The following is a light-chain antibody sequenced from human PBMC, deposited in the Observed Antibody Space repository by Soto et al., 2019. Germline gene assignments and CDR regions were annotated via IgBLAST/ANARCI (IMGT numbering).Light chain of an antibody. CDR3: TSYTTLSTYV. CDR2: EVS. V-gene: IGLV2-14*01. Sequence: QSVLTQPASVSGSPGQSITISCTGTTSDLGYYDFVSWYQHHPGKVPKLMIYEVSNRPSGVSNRFSGSKSGNTASLTISGLQAEDEAEYYCTSYTTLSTYVFGTGTKLTVL. J-gene: IGLJ1*01. CDR1: TSDLGYYDF.